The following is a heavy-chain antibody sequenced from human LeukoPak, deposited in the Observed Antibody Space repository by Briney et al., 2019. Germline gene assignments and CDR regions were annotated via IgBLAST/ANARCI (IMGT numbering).Heavy chain of an antibody. D-gene: IGHD6-19*01. J-gene: IGHJ4*02. V-gene: IGHV3-23*01. CDR1: GFSVSGFG. CDR2: ISVNGETT. Sequence: GGSLRLSCAVSGFSVSGFGMSWVRQAPGKGLEWISAISVNGETTWYADSVRGRFIISRDNSKNTLYLQLSSLRAEDTAVYYCAQGFSSGWYPYWGQGSLVSVSS. CDR3: AQGFSSGWYPY.